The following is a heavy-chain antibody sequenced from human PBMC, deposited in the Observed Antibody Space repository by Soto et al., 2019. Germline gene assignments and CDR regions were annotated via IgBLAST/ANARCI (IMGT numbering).Heavy chain of an antibody. CDR1: GDSVTSVSDY. CDR2: IYYSGSA. J-gene: IGHJ6*01. D-gene: IGHD6-19*01. V-gene: IGHV4-61*01. Sequence: SETLSLTCTVSGDSVTSVSDYWSWIRQPPGKGLEWIGYIYYSGSADYNPSLGNRVTISIDTSKNQFSLKLTSVTAEDTALYYCAKNLAGVAYYGMDVWGQGTTVNVSS. CDR3: AKNLAGVAYYGMDV.